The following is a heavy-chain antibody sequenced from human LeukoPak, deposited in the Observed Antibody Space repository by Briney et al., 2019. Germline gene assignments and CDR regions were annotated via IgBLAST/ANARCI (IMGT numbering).Heavy chain of an antibody. J-gene: IGHJ4*02. V-gene: IGHV3-11*01. D-gene: IGHD1-26*01. Sequence: GGSLRLSCAASGFTFSDDYMSWIRQAPGKGLEWVSYISSSGSTIYYADPVKGRFTISRDNAKNSLYLQMISLSAEDTAVYYCARARGSYSFDYWGQGTLVTVSS. CDR3: ARARGSYSFDY. CDR2: ISSSGSTI. CDR1: GFTFSDDY.